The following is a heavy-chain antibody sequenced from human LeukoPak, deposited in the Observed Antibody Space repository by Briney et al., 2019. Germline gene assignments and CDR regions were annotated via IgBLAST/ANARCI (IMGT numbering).Heavy chain of an antibody. CDR3: ARDGTVTY. CDR1: GFTFSSYE. CDR2: ISSSGSTI. J-gene: IGHJ4*02. Sequence: GGSLRLSCAASGFTFSSYEMNWVRQAPGKGIEWVLYISSSGSTIYYADSVTGPFTISRDNAKNSLYLQMNSLRAEDTAVYYCARDGTVTYWGQGTLVTVSS. D-gene: IGHD4-17*01. V-gene: IGHV3-48*03.